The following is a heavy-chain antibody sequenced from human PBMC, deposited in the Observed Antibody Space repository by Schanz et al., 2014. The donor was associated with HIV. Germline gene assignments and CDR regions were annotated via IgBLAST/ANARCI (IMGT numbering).Heavy chain of an antibody. CDR1: GFTFNSYG. CDR3: AKGYYSSYYYYGMDV. J-gene: IGHJ6*02. CDR2: VSFDGSKK. D-gene: IGHD3-10*01. Sequence: QVQLVESGGGVVQPGRSLRVSCAASGFTFNSYGMHWVRQAPGKGLEWVAVVSFDGSKKYYADSVKGRFTISRDNSKSTLSLQMNSLRAEDTAIYYCAKGYYSSYYYYGMDVWAKGPRSPSP. V-gene: IGHV3-30*18.